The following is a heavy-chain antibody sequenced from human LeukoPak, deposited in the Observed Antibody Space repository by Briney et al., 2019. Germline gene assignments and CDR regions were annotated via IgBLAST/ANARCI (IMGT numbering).Heavy chain of an antibody. CDR1: GGSISSYY. CDR3: ARDSPYYYDSSGYGFDY. V-gene: IGHV4-59*01. D-gene: IGHD3-22*01. Sequence: SETLSFTCTVSGGSISSYYWSWIWQPPGKGLEWIGYIYYSGSTNYNPSLKSRVTISVDTSKNQFSLKLSSVAAADTAVYYCARDSPYYYDSSGYGFDYWGQGTLVTVSS. CDR2: IYYSGST. J-gene: IGHJ4*02.